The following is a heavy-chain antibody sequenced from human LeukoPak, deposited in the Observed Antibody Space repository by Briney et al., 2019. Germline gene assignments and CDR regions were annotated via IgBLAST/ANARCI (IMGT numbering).Heavy chain of an antibody. CDR1: GGSLSSYY. CDR3: ARTQSELVVVAAWAEYYYYMDV. V-gene: IGHV4-4*07. CDR2: IYTSGST. D-gene: IGHD2-15*01. Sequence: PSETLSLTCTVSGGSLSSYYWSWIRQPAGKGLEWIGRIYTSGSTNYNPSLKSRVTMSVDTSKNQFSLKLSSVTAADTAVYYCARTQSELVVVAAWAEYYYYMDVWGKGTTVTVSS. J-gene: IGHJ6*03.